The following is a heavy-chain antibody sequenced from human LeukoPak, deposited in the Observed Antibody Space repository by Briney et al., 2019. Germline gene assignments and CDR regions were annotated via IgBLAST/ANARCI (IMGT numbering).Heavy chain of an antibody. CDR2: IDNRGST. Sequence: PAETLALTCTVSGGSFSFYFWHWIRQPPGEGLDWIGDIDNRGSTQYKPSLRSRGIISIDTSGNHFSLKLTSVTAADTAVYFCARDSDSGFQWGQGMLVTVSS. J-gene: IGHJ4*02. CDR1: GGSFSFYF. CDR3: ARDSDSGFQ. V-gene: IGHV4-34*01. D-gene: IGHD3-10*01.